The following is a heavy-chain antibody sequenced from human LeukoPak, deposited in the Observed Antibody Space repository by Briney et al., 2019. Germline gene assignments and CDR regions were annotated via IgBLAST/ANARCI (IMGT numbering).Heavy chain of an antibody. CDR2: IKPSGGYT. V-gene: IGHV1-46*01. CDR3: ARDLGSDILTGYKKYYFDY. D-gene: IGHD3-9*01. Sequence: ASVKVSRKASGYTFTSYYVHWVRQAPGQGLEWMGIIKPSGGYTGYAQKFQGRVTMTRDTSTSTVYMELSSLRSEDTAVYYCARDLGSDILTGYKKYYFDYWGQGTLVTVSS. CDR1: GYTFTSYY. J-gene: IGHJ4*02.